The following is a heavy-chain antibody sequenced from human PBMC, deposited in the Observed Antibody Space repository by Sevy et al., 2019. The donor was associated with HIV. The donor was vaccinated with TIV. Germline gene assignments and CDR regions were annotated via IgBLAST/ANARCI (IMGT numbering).Heavy chain of an antibody. V-gene: IGHV5-51*01. CDR1: GYRFASYW. D-gene: IGHD3-9*01. J-gene: IGHJ4*02. CDR3: ARGPLVNPVDYSDS. CDR2: LFPGNSDI. Sequence: GESLKISCQTSGYRFASYWIAWVRQKPGIGLEWVATLFPGNSDIRHSPSFRGRVTASADKSISTTYLQWSSLEASDTGIYFCARGPLVNPVDYSDSWGQGTRVTVSS.